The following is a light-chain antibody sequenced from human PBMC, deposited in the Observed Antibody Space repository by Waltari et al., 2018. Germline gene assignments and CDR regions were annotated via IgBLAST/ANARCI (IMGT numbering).Light chain of an antibody. CDR2: EGS. V-gene: IGLV2-23*01. Sequence: QSALTQPASVSGSPGQPITISCPGTSSDVGSYNLVAWYQQHPGKAPKLMIYEGSKRPSGVSNRFSGSKSGNTASLTISGLQAEDEADYYCCSYAGSSWVFGGGTKLTVL. CDR1: SSDVGSYNL. J-gene: IGLJ3*02. CDR3: CSYAGSSWV.